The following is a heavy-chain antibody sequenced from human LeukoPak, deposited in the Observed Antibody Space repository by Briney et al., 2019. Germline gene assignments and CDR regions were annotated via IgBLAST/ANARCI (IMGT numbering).Heavy chain of an antibody. CDR1: GYTFTGYY. J-gene: IGHJ4*02. D-gene: IGHD3-3*01. Sequence: ASVKVSCKASGYTFTGYYMHWVRQAPGQGLEWMGRINPNSGGTNYAQKFQGRVTMTRDTSISTAYMELSRLRSDDTAVYYCARDRKDYDFWSGYYMVLVYWGQGTLVTVSS. V-gene: IGHV1-2*06. CDR3: ARDRKDYDFWSGYYMVLVY. CDR2: INPNSGGT.